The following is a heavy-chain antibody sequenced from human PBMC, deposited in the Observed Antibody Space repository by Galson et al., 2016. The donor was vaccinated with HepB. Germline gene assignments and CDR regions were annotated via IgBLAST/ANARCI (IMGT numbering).Heavy chain of an antibody. D-gene: IGHD4-23*01. CDR2: IHYSGIT. V-gene: IGHV4-59*01. Sequence: SETLSLTCTVSGDSISGYFWSWIRQPPGKGLEWVAYIHYSGITNYNPSLLSRVPISLDTSKSQFSLKVTSVTAADTSVYYCARSYGGYAFDIWGPGTMVTVSS. CDR1: GDSISGYF. J-gene: IGHJ3*02. CDR3: ARSYGGYAFDI.